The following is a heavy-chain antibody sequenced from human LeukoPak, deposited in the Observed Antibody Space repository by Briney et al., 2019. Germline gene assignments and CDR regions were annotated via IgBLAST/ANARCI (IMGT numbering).Heavy chain of an antibody. CDR1: GASISSYY. D-gene: IGHD3-22*01. J-gene: IGHJ4*02. V-gene: IGHV4-59*01. CDR3: ARENPSGYYNRPIDY. Sequence: PSETLSLTCTVSGASISSYYWSWIRQPPGKGLEWIGDIYYSGSIKYNPSLKSRVTMSVDTSKNQFSLKLGSVTAADTAIYYCARENPSGYYNRPIDYWGQRTLVTVSS. CDR2: IYYSGSI.